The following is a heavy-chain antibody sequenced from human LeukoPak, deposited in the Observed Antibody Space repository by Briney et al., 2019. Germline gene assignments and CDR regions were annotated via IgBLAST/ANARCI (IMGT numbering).Heavy chain of an antibody. D-gene: IGHD4-11*01. CDR1: GGSISSYH. CDR2: IYYSGST. CDR3: ARVDYIGYGFDY. J-gene: IGHJ4*02. V-gene: IGHV4-59*12. Sequence: SETLSLTCTVSGGSISSYHWSWIRQPPGKGLEWIGYIYYSGSTNYNPSLKSRVTISVDTSKNQFSLKLSSVTAADTAVYYCARVDYIGYGFDYWGQGTLVTVSS.